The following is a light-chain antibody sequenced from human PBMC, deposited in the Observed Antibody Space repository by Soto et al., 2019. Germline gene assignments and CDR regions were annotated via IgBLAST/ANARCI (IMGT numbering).Light chain of an antibody. CDR1: QSVPNSS. CDR3: QQYGGWPWT. Sequence: LTQTPLTLSXSPGDRXTLSCXASQSVPNSSLAWYQQKPGQATSLVISDTSRRATGITDRLSGSGSGTDFSLIIGRLEAEDFAVYSCQQYGGWPWTFGQGTKLDI. J-gene: IGKJ1*01. V-gene: IGKV3D-20*02. CDR2: DTS.